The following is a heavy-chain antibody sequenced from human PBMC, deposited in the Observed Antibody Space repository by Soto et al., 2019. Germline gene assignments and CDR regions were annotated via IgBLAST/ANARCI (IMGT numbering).Heavy chain of an antibody. J-gene: IGHJ5*02. Sequence: ASVKVACKASGYSFSNSGFSWMRQAPGQGLEWMGWISTYNGNTNYAQKFQGRLSMTRDTSTTTAFMELTTLRSDDTAVYYCAIDEYNNGRNWLNPWGQGTLVTVSS. V-gene: IGHV1-18*01. CDR1: GYSFSNSG. CDR3: AIDEYNNGRNWLNP. CDR2: ISTYNGNT. D-gene: IGHD2-8*01.